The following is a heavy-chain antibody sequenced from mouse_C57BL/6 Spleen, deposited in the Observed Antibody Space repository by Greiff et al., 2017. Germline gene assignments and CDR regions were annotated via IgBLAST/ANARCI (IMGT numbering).Heavy chain of an antibody. V-gene: IGHV1-15*01. CDR3: TRDYYGSLFDY. D-gene: IGHD1-1*01. Sequence: QVQLKQSGAELVRPGASVTLSCKASGYTFTDYEMHWVKQTPVHGLEWIGAIDPETGGTAYNQKFKGKAILTADKSSSTAYMELRSLTSEDSAVYYCTRDYYGSLFDYWGQGTTLTVSS. J-gene: IGHJ2*01. CDR2: IDPETGGT. CDR1: GYTFTDYE.